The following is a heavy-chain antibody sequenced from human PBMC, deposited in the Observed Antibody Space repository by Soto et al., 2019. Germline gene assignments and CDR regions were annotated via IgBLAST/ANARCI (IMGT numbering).Heavy chain of an antibody. CDR3: ARHTYYYDKRLCWFDP. D-gene: IGHD3-22*01. CDR2: IYYSGST. V-gene: IGHV4-59*08. CDR1: GGSISSYY. Sequence: PSETLSLTCTVSGGSISSYYWSWIRQPPGKGLEWIGYIYYSGSTNYNPSLKSRVTISVDTSKNQFSLKLSSVSAADTAVYYCARHTYYYDKRLCWFDPWGQGTLVTVSS. J-gene: IGHJ5*02.